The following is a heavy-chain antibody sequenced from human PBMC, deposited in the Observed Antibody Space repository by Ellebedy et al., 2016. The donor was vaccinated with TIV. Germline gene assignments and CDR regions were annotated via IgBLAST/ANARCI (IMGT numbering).Heavy chain of an antibody. CDR2: IYYSGST. CDR3: ATYNMGRLDH. J-gene: IGHJ4*02. D-gene: IGHD1-1*01. CDR1: GGSISSGHYY. Sequence: MPSETLSLTCTVSGGSISSGHYYWSWIRQPPRMGLEWIGYIYYSGSTPYNPSPRSRVIMSLDTSKNQFSLKLPSVTAADTAVYYCATYNMGRLDHWGQGTLVTVSS. V-gene: IGHV4-30-4*08.